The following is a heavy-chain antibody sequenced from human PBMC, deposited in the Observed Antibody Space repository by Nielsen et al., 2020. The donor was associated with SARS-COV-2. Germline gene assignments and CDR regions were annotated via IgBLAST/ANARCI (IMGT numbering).Heavy chain of an antibody. CDR3: ARDLIHCSSTSCRSYYYYGMDV. D-gene: IGHD2-2*01. Sequence: ESLKISCTVSGGSISSHYWSWIWQPPGKGLEWIGYIYYSGSTNYNPSLKSRVTISVDTSKNQFSLKLSSVTAADTAVYYCARDLIHCSSTSCRSYYYYGMDVWGQGTTVTVSS. CDR1: GGSISSHY. V-gene: IGHV4-59*11. CDR2: IYYSGST. J-gene: IGHJ6*02.